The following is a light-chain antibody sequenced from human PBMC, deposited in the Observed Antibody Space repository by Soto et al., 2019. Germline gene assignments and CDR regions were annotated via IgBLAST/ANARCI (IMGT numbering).Light chain of an antibody. Sequence: DIPMTQSPSSLSASVGDRVTITCRARQSIAIYLNLYQQKPGKAPKRLIFATASLQTGVPSRFSGSGSGTEFALTSSSLQPEGLATDYCHQRLTTPLTFGGGTKVEIK. CDR1: QSIAIY. J-gene: IGKJ4*02. CDR2: ATA. V-gene: IGKV1-39*01. CDR3: HQRLTTPLT.